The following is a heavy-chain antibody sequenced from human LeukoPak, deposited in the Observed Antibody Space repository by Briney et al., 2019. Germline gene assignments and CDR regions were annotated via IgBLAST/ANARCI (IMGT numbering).Heavy chain of an antibody. V-gene: IGHV3-23*01. J-gene: IGHJ5*02. CDR3: AKGLGDYYGSGSPISTELGTSSTTDP. CDR1: GFTFSSYA. CDR2: ISGSGGST. D-gene: IGHD3-10*01. Sequence: GGSLRLSCAASGFTFSSYAMSWVRQAPGKGLEWVSAISGSGGSTYYADSVKGRFTISRDNSKNTLYLQMNSLRAEDTAVYYCAKGLGDYYGSGSPISTELGTSSTTDPWGQGTLVTVSS.